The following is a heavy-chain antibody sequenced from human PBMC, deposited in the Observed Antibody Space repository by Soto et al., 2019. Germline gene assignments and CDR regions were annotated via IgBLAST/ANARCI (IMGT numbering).Heavy chain of an antibody. J-gene: IGHJ4*02. D-gene: IGHD2-15*01. CDR1: GGSISSYC. CDR3: ARDRGGMTDY. V-gene: IGHV4-59*01. CDR2: IYYSGST. Sequence: PSETLSLTCTVSGGSISSYCWSWIRQPPGKGLEWIGYIYYSGSTNYNPSLKSRVTISVDTSKNQFSLKLSSVTAADTAVYYCARDRGGMTDYWGQGTLVTVSS.